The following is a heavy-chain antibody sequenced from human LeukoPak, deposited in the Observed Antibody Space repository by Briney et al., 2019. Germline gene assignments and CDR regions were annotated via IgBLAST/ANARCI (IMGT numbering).Heavy chain of an antibody. CDR3: ARAGSNWHVDY. V-gene: IGHV3-74*01. D-gene: IGHD1-20*01. CDR1: GFTFSGYW. Sequence: PGGSLRLSCAASGFTFSGYWMHWGRQAPGKGLVWVSVTNHDGSSTNYADSVKGRFTISRDNAKNTLYLQLNSLRAEDTGVYYCARAGSNWHVDYWGQGTLVTVSS. CDR2: TNHDGSST. J-gene: IGHJ4*02.